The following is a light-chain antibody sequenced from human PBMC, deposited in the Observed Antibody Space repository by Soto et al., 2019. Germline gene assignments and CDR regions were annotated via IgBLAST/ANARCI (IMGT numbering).Light chain of an antibody. J-gene: IGKJ4*01. V-gene: IGKV3-15*01. Sequence: EIVMTQSPATLSVSPGETATLSCRASQSVSYNLAWYQQKPGQGPRLLIYGAFTRATGIPARFSGSGSGTEFTLTISSLQSKDFALYYCQQYKNWPPLTFGGGTKVEIK. CDR3: QQYKNWPPLT. CDR1: QSVSYN. CDR2: GAF.